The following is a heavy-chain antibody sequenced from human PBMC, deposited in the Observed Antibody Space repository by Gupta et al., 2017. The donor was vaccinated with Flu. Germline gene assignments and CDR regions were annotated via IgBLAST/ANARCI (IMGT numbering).Heavy chain of an antibody. Sequence: EMQLVESGGGLVKSGGSLRLSCAASGFTFSQAWMRWVRQAPGKGLEWVGRTKSKSDGGSTDYAAPVKGRFTISRDDSKNTLYLQMNSLKPEDTAVYYCCVDGIVVVPSTTYYYYFMDVWGKGTTVTVSS. J-gene: IGHJ6*03. CDR2: TKSKSDGGST. D-gene: IGHD2-15*01. CDR3: CVDGIVVVPSTTYYYYFMDV. CDR1: GFTFSQAW. V-gene: IGHV3-15*01.